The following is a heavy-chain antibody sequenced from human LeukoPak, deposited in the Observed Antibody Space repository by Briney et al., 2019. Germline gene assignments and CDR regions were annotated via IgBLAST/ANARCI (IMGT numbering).Heavy chain of an antibody. D-gene: IGHD3-3*01. J-gene: IGHJ6*02. Sequence: ASVKVSCKASGYTFTGYYMHWVRQAPGQGLEWMGRINPNSGGTNYAQKFQGRVTMTRDTSISTAYMELSRLRSDDTAVYYCARGRDYDFWSGYYFPVYYYYGMDVWGQGTTVTVSS. CDR2: INPNSGGT. CDR3: ARGRDYDFWSGYYFPVYYYYGMDV. V-gene: IGHV1-2*06. CDR1: GYTFTGYY.